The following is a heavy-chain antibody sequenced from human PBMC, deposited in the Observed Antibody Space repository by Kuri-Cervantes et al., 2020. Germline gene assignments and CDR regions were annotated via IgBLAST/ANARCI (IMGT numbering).Heavy chain of an antibody. CDR1: GYSFTIYW. D-gene: IGHD5-24*01. Sequence: GGSLRLSWKGSGYSFTIYWIGWERPMAGKGLEWMGIIYPGDSDTMYSTSFQGQVTISADKSISTAYLQWSSLKASDTAMYYCARQGGYNNFDYWGQGTLVTVSS. V-gene: IGHV5-51*01. CDR3: ARQGGYNNFDY. J-gene: IGHJ4*02. CDR2: IYPGDSDT.